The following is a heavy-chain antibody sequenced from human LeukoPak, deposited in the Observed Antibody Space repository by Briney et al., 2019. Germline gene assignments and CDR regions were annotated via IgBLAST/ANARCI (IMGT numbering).Heavy chain of an antibody. CDR1: GFNFSRYG. D-gene: IGHD1-26*01. J-gene: IGHJ3*02. Sequence: GGALRLSCAASGFNFSRYGLHWVRPAPGKGLEWVAVISYDGSNKYYADSVKGRFTISRDNSKNTLYLQMNSRRAADTAVYYCAKISIVGATSGDFDIWGQGTMVTVSS. V-gene: IGHV3-30*18. CDR2: ISYDGSNK. CDR3: AKISIVGATSGDFDI.